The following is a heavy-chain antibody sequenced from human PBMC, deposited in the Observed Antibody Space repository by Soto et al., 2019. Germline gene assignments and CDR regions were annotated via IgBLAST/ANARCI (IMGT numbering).Heavy chain of an antibody. J-gene: IGHJ3*02. CDR2: INPDNDGT. V-gene: IGHV1-2*02. CDR3: ARSVRGHDAFDI. Sequence: QVQLVQSGAEVKKPGASLKVSCKTSGYTFSDYDMHWVRQAPGQGLEWMGWINPDNDGTNYAQKLKGKISMTGDTSITTAYLELSGLRYDDTAIYYCARSVRGHDAFDIWGQETTVTVSS. CDR1: GYTFSDYD.